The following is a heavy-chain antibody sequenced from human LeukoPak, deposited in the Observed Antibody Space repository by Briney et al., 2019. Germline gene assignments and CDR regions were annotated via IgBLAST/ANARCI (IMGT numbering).Heavy chain of an antibody. CDR3: AKDGASYSSGCYGH. CDR2: ISGSGGST. Sequence: PGGSLRLSCAASGVTFSNYAMSWVRQAPGKGLEWVSAISGSGGSTYYADSVKGRFTISRDNSKNTLYLQMNSLRAEDTAVYYCAKDGASYSSGCYGHWGQGTLVTVSS. J-gene: IGHJ4*02. CDR1: GVTFSNYA. V-gene: IGHV3-23*01. D-gene: IGHD6-19*01.